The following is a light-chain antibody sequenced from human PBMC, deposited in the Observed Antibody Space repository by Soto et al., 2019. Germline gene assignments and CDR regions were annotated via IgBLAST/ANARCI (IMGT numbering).Light chain of an antibody. V-gene: IGKV3-11*01. Sequence: EIVLTQSPATLSLSPGERATLSCRASQSVSSYLAWYQQKPGQAPRLLIYDASNRATGIPARFSGSGSGTDFTLTISSLEPEDFAVYYCQQRSNWPLTLGGGTKVHIK. CDR3: QQRSNWPLT. CDR2: DAS. CDR1: QSVSSY. J-gene: IGKJ4*01.